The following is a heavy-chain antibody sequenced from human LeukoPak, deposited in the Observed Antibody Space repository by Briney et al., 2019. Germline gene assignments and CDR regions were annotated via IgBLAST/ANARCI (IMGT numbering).Heavy chain of an antibody. CDR2: MSGSGGST. CDR3: AKDHGVAVAGMYY. D-gene: IGHD6-19*01. CDR1: GLTFSSFA. V-gene: IGHV3-23*01. J-gene: IGHJ4*02. Sequence: GGSLRLSCAASGLTFSSFAMSWVRQAPGKGLEWVSSMSGSGGSTYYADSVKGRFTISRDNSRSTLYLQMNSLRADDTAVYYCAKDHGVAVAGMYYWGQGTLVTVSS.